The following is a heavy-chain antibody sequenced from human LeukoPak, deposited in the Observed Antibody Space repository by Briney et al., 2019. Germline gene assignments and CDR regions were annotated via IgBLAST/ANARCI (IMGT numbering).Heavy chain of an antibody. J-gene: IGHJ3*02. CDR3: ARPYSSSWHGGAFDI. Sequence: PGGSLRLSCAASGFTFSSYWMSWVRQAPGKGPEWVANIKQDGSEKYYVDSVKGRFTISRDNAKNSLYLQMNSLRAEDTAVYYCARPYSSSWHGGAFDIWGQGTMVTVSS. CDR2: IKQDGSEK. CDR1: GFTFSSYW. D-gene: IGHD6-13*01. V-gene: IGHV3-7*01.